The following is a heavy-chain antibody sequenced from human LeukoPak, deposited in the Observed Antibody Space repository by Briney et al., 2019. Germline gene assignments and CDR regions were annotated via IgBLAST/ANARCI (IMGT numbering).Heavy chain of an antibody. CDR2: LNQDGGEK. CDR1: GLTFKDSW. D-gene: IGHD7-27*01. Sequence: GGSLRLSCAVFGLTFKDSWMTWVRQAPGKGLEWVATLNQDGGEKYYVDSVKGRFTISRDNAKNSLYLQMNSLRADDTAVYYCARGHWGLDPWGQGTLVIVSS. CDR3: ARGHWGLDP. J-gene: IGHJ5*02. V-gene: IGHV3-7*03.